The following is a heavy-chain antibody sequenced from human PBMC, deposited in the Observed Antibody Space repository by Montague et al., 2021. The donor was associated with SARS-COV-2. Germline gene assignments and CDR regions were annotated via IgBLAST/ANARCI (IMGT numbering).Heavy chain of an antibody. CDR1: GFTFSSYE. Sequence: SRSLSLAASGFTFSSYEMNWVRQAPGKGLEWVSYISSSGSTIYYADSVKGRFTISRDNAKNSLYLQMNSLRAEDTAVYYCAREQPYNWNYDRPHFDYWGQGTLVTVSS. CDR3: AREQPYNWNYDRPHFDY. J-gene: IGHJ4*02. D-gene: IGHD1-7*01. V-gene: IGHV3-48*03. CDR2: ISSSGSTI.